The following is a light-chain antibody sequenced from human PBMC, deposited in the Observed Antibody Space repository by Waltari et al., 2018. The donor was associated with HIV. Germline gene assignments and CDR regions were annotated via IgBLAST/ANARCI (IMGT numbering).Light chain of an antibody. J-gene: IGKJ2*01. CDR1: QSILSTAGNRHY. Sequence: DIVMTQSPDSLAVSLGERAPINCKSSQSILSTAGNRHYLAWYQQRPGQAPNLLIYWASTRESGVPDRFSGSGSGTDFTLTISSLQAEDVAVYYCQQYYDTPYTFGQGTKLDI. CDR3: QQYYDTPYT. V-gene: IGKV4-1*01. CDR2: WAS.